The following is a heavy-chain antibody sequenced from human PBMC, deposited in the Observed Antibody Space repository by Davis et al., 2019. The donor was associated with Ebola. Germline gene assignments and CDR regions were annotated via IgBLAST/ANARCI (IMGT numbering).Heavy chain of an antibody. D-gene: IGHD5-18*01. Sequence: PSETLSPTCPVPGGSISSRSYYWGWIRQTPGRGLEWIGSMYYSGITYYNPSLKSRVTISVDTSKNQFSLKLSSVTAADTALYYCGRQPDTDFDYWGQGILVTVSS. J-gene: IGHJ4*02. CDR2: MYYSGIT. CDR1: GGSISSRSYY. V-gene: IGHV4-39*01. CDR3: GRQPDTDFDY.